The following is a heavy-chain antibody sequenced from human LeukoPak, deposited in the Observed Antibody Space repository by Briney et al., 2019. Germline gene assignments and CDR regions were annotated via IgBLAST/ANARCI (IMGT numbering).Heavy chain of an antibody. J-gene: IGHJ4*02. CDR1: GGSISSSSYY. D-gene: IGHD3-3*01. CDR3: ARLVGEGYDFWSGYFDY. V-gene: IGHV4-39*01. CDR2: IYYSGST. Sequence: SETLSLTCTVSGGSISSSSYYWGWIRQPPGKGLEWIGSIYYSGSTYYNPSLKSRVTISVDTSKNQFSLKLSSVTAADTAVYYCARLVGEGYDFWSGYFDYWGQGTLVTVSS.